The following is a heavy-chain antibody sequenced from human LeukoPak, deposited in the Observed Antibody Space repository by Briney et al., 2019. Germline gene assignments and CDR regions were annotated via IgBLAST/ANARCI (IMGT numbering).Heavy chain of an antibody. D-gene: IGHD6-19*01. V-gene: IGHV3-11*04. J-gene: IGHJ4*02. Sequence: KPGGSLRLSCAASRFTFSDFYMSWIRQAPGKGLEWISYISNSGTTIYYADSVKGRFTISRDNAKNSLYLQMNSLRAEDTAVYYCARHVRVAGFDYWGLGTLVTVSS. CDR2: ISNSGTTI. CDR1: RFTFSDFY. CDR3: ARHVRVAGFDY.